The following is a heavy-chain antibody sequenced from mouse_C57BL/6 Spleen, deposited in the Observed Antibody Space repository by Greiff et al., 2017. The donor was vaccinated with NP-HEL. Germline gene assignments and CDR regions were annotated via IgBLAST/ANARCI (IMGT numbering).Heavy chain of an antibody. V-gene: IGHV1-80*01. CDR1: GYAFSSYW. Sequence: QVQLQQSGAELVKPGASVKISCKASGYAFSSYWMNWVKQRPGKGLEWIGQIYPGDGDTNYNGKFKGKATLTADKSSSTAYMQLSSLTSEDSAVYFCAREGDYGSSYGYFDVWGTGTTVTVSS. D-gene: IGHD1-1*01. J-gene: IGHJ1*03. CDR2: IYPGDGDT. CDR3: AREGDYGSSYGYFDV.